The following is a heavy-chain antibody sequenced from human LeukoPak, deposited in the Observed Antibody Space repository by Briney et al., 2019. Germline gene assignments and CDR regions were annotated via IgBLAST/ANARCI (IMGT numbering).Heavy chain of an antibody. J-gene: IGHJ4*02. Sequence: GGSLRLSCAASGFTFSSYEMNWVRQAPGKGVEWVSYISSSGSTIYYADSVKGRFTISRDNAKNSLYLQMNSLRAEDTAVYYCVRVGWYVYFDYWGQGTLVTVSS. D-gene: IGHD6-19*01. CDR2: ISSSGSTI. V-gene: IGHV3-48*03. CDR3: VRVGWYVYFDY. CDR1: GFTFSSYE.